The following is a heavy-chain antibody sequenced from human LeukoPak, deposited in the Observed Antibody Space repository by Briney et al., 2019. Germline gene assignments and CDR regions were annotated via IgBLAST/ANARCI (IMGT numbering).Heavy chain of an antibody. D-gene: IGHD3-3*01. CDR1: GGSISSYY. CDR2: IYTSGST. CDR3: ARVFQGGEWLLGGLDY. Sequence: PSETLSLTCTVSGGSISSYYWSWIRQPAGKGLEWIGRIYTSGSTNYNPSLKSRVTMSVDTSKNQFSLKLSSVTAADTAVFYCARVFQGGEWLLGGLDYWGQGALVTVSS. V-gene: IGHV4-4*07. J-gene: IGHJ4*02.